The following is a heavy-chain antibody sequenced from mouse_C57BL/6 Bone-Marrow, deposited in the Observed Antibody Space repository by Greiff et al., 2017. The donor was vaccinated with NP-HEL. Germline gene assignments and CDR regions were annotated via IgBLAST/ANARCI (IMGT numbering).Heavy chain of an antibody. Sequence: VQLQQSGPELVKPGASVKMSCKASGYTFTDYNMHWVKQSHGKSLEWIGYINPNNGGTSYNQKFKGKATLTVNKSSSTAYMELRSLTSEDSAVYYCARKITTVEYYFDYWGQGTTLTVSS. CDR1: GYTFTDYN. CDR2: INPNNGGT. CDR3: ARKITTVEYYFDY. D-gene: IGHD1-1*01. V-gene: IGHV1-22*01. J-gene: IGHJ2*01.